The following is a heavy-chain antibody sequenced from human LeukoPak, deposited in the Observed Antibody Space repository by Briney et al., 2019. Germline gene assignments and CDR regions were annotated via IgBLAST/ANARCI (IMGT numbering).Heavy chain of an antibody. CDR2: ICTSGST. D-gene: IGHD6-19*01. CDR1: GGSLSSYY. Sequence: SETLSLTCTVSGGSLSSYYWSWIRQPAGKGLECIGRICTSGSTNHNPSLKSRVTMSVDTSKNQFSLKLSSVTAADTAVYYCARDGVIAVAGTNYYYGMDVWGQGTTVTVSS. V-gene: IGHV4-4*07. J-gene: IGHJ6*02. CDR3: ARDGVIAVAGTNYYYGMDV.